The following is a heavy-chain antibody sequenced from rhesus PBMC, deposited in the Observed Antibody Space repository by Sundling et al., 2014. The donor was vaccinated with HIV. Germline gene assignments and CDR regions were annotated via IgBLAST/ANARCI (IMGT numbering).Heavy chain of an antibody. CDR3: TRSGPWYSSGSYPQRVDY. V-gene: IGHV3-183*01. Sequence: EVQLVESGGDLVQPGGSLRLSCAASGFTFSDFGMNWVRQAPGKGLEWVSSISSASSFIYYADSVKGRFTISRDNAKNSLSLQMNSLRAEDTAVYYCTRSGPWYSSGSYPQRVDYWGQGVLVTVSS. CDR1: GFTFSDFG. D-gene: IGHD6-31*01. CDR2: ISSASSFI. J-gene: IGHJ4*01.